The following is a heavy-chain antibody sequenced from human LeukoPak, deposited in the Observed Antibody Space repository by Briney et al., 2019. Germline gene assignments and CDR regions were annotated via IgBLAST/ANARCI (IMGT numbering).Heavy chain of an antibody. CDR2: ISGDGGTI. J-gene: IGHJ4*02. V-gene: IGHV3-64*01. CDR3: ARDGIATNDY. CDR1: GFTFSGYA. D-gene: IGHD5-24*01. Sequence: GGSLRLSCAASGFTFSGYAMQWVRQAPEKGRDYVSGISGDGGTIYYASSVKGRFIISRDNSKNTLYLQMGSLRAEDMAVYYCARDGIATNDYWGQGTLVTVSS.